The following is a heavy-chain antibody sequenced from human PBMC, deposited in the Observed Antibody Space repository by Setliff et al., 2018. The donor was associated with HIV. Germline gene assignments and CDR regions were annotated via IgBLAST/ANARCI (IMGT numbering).Heavy chain of an antibody. CDR3: AGHFYYSGSGIWAGLDS. V-gene: IGHV4-4*07. J-gene: IGHJ4*02. D-gene: IGHD3-10*01. Sequence: LSLTCYVTDDPISSYYWSWVRQPAGKGLEWIGRLYVSGNTNYNPSLKSRVTMSVDASKKQFSLKLTSVTAADTAVYYCAGHFYYSGSGIWAGLDSWGQGTLVTVSS. CDR2: LYVSGNT. CDR1: DDPISSYY.